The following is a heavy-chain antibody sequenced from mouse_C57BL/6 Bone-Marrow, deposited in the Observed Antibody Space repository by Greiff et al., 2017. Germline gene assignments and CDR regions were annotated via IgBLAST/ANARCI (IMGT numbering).Heavy chain of an antibody. CDR3: ALKANYGDY. CDR2: INPSSGYT. Sequence: VQLKQSGAELARPGASVKMSCKASGYTFTSYTMHWVKQRPGQGLEWIGYINPSSGYTKYNQKFKDKATLTADKSSSTAYMQLSSLTSEDSAVYYCALKANYGDYWGQGTTLTVSS. V-gene: IGHV1-4*01. D-gene: IGHD1-3*01. CDR1: GYTFTSYT. J-gene: IGHJ2*01.